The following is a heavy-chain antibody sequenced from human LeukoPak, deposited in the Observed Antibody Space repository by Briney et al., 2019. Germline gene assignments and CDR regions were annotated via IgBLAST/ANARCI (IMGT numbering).Heavy chain of an antibody. D-gene: IGHD5-12*01. CDR3: ARDILTKQAYSGYDN. CDR1: GFTFSTYS. J-gene: IGHJ4*02. CDR2: ISSSSNTI. V-gene: IGHV3-48*02. Sequence: GGSLRLSCAASGFTFSTYSMNWVRQAPGKGLEWVSYISSSSNTIYYADSVKGRFTISRDNAKNSLCLQMNSLRDEDTAVYYCARDILTKQAYSGYDNWGQGTLVAVSS.